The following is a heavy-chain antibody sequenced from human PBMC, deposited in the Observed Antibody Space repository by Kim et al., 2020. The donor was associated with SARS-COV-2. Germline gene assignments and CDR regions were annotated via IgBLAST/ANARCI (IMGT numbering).Heavy chain of an antibody. D-gene: IGHD3-10*01. J-gene: IGHJ4*01. CDR3: ATDPGREVIIHYFDY. Sequence: GGSLRLSCAASGFTFSSYGMHWVRQAPGKGLEWVAVISYDGSNKYYADSVKGRFTISRDNSKNTLYLQMNSLRAEDTAVYYCATDPGREVIIHYFDYWG. CDR2: ISYDGSNK. V-gene: IGHV3-30*03. CDR1: GFTFSSYG.